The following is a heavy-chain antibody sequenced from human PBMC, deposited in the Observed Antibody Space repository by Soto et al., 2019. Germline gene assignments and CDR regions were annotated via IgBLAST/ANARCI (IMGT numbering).Heavy chain of an antibody. Sequence: PGGSLRLSFAASGFTFSSYGMHWVRQAPGKGLEWVAVISYDGSNKYYEDSVKVRFTISIDNSKNTLYLQMNSLRAEDTAVYYCAKDLEPEVYYYYVMDXWGQGTSVTVS. CDR3: AKDLEPEVYYYYVMDX. V-gene: IGHV3-30*18. J-gene: IGHJ6*02. CDR2: ISYDGSNK. CDR1: GFTFSSYG. D-gene: IGHD1-1*01.